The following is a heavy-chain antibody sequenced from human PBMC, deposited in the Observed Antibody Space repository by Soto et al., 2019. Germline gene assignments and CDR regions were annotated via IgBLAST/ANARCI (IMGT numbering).Heavy chain of an antibody. Sequence: PSETLSLTCTVSGGSISSGDYYWSWIRQPPGKGLEWIGYIYYSGSTYYNPSLKSRVTISVDTSKNQFSLKLSSVTAADTAVYYCARDNHNYYDSSGYLDYFDYWGQGTLVTVSS. CDR1: GGSISSGDYY. CDR3: ARDNHNYYDSSGYLDYFDY. J-gene: IGHJ4*02. CDR2: IYYSGST. D-gene: IGHD3-22*01. V-gene: IGHV4-30-4*01.